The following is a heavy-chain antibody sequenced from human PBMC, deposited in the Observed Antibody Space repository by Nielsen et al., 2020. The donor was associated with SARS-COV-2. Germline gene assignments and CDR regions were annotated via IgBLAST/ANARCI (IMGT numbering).Heavy chain of an antibody. J-gene: IGHJ6*02. Sequence: ASVKVSCKASGYSFANYGISWVRQAPGQGLEWMGWTNVGNGNTKYSQKFQGRVTFTRDTSASTAYMELSSLRFEDTAVYYCARERSREYGIDVWGQGTTVTVSS. CDR3: ARERSREYGIDV. CDR1: GYSFANYG. D-gene: IGHD1-26*01. V-gene: IGHV1-18*04. CDR2: TNVGNGNT.